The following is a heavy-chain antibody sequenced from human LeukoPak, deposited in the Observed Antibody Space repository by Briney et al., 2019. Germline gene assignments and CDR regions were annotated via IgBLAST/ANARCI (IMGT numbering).Heavy chain of an antibody. Sequence: ASVKVSCKASGYTFTSYGISWVRQAPGQGLEWMGWISAYNGNTNYAQKLQGRVTMTTDTSTSTAYMELRSLRSDDTAVYYCARDSYDTLTGYQDWFDPWGQGTLVTVSS. J-gene: IGHJ5*02. D-gene: IGHD3-9*01. V-gene: IGHV1-18*04. CDR3: ARDSYDTLTGYQDWFDP. CDR2: ISAYNGNT. CDR1: GYTFTSYG.